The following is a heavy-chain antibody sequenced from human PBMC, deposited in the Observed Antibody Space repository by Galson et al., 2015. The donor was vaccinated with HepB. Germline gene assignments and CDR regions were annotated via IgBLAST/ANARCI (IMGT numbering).Heavy chain of an antibody. CDR3: ARSPRYIGVATSEFDY. V-gene: IGHV3-30*04. D-gene: IGHD5-12*01. J-gene: IGHJ4*02. CDR1: GFTFSSYA. CDR2: ISYDGSNK. Sequence: SLRLSCAASGFTFSSYAMHWVRQAPGKGLEWVAVISYDGSNKYYADSVKGRFTTSRDNSKNTLYLQMNSLRAEDTAVYYCARSPRYIGVATSEFDYWGQGTLVTVSS.